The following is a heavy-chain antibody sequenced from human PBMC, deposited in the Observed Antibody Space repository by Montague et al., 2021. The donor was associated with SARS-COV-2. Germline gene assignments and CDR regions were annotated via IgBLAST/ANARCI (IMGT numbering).Heavy chain of an antibody. Sequence: SLRLSCAASGFTFSSYEMNWVRQAPGKGLEWVSYISSSCSTIYHADSVKGRFTISRDNAKNSLYLQMNSLRAEDTAVYYCARNYYDSSGYYYPFYYYGMDVWGQGTTVTVSS. D-gene: IGHD3-22*01. J-gene: IGHJ6*02. V-gene: IGHV3-48*03. CDR3: ARNYYDSSGYYYPFYYYGMDV. CDR1: GFTFSSYE. CDR2: ISSSCSTI.